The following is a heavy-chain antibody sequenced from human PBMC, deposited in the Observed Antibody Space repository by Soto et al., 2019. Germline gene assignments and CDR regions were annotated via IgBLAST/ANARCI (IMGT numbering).Heavy chain of an antibody. CDR1: GFTFSSYA. CDR3: AKESYCSGGSCYPLFDY. CDR2: ISGSGGST. Sequence: PGGSLRLSCAASGFTFSSYAMSWVRQAPGKGLEWVPAISGSGGSTYYADSVKGRFTISRDNSKNTLYLQMNSLRAEDTAVYYCAKESYCSGGSCYPLFDYWGQGTLVTVSS. V-gene: IGHV3-23*01. D-gene: IGHD2-15*01. J-gene: IGHJ4*02.